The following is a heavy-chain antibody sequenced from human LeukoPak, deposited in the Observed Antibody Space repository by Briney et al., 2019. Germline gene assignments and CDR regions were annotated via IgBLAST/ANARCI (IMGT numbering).Heavy chain of an antibody. J-gene: IGHJ4*02. Sequence: PGGSLRLSCAASGFTFSSYGMHWVRQAPGKGLEWVAVISYDGSNKYYADSVKGRFTISRDNSKNTLYLQMNSLRAEDTAVYYCAKDSPTKYYFDYWGRGTLVTVSS. V-gene: IGHV3-30*18. CDR3: AKDSPTKYYFDY. CDR1: GFTFSSYG. CDR2: ISYDGSNK.